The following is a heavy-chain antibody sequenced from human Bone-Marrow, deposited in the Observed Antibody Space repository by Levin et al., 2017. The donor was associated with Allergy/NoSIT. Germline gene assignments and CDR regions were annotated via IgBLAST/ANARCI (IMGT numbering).Heavy chain of an antibody. D-gene: IGHD1-14*01. Sequence: GGSLRLSCAASGLTVSNNYMSWVRQAPGKGLEWVALIYSRGDTYYADSVKGRFTISRDNSKNTLYLQMNSLRTEDTAVYHCARNIPVTDLAFWGRGTLVTVS. CDR2: IYSRGDT. V-gene: IGHV3-53*01. CDR3: ARNIPVTDLAF. CDR1: GLTVSNNY. J-gene: IGHJ4*02.